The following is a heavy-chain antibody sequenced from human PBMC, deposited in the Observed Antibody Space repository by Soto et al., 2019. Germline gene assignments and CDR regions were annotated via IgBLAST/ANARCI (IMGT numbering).Heavy chain of an antibody. CDR3: VTYDYFSGCSRYRWAY. CDR2: IKREIEGDVT. CDR1: GVTFKTAW. V-gene: IGHV3-15*01. Sequence: EVLLVESGGGLVRPGGSLRLSCTASGVTFKTAWRSWVRQSPGKGLEWVARIKREIEGDVTDYAALVEGRFTISRDDSKKTLHLQMNSLNSEDTAVYYCVTYDYFSGCSRYRWAYWGQGTLVTVSS. J-gene: IGHJ4*02. D-gene: IGHD3-16*02.